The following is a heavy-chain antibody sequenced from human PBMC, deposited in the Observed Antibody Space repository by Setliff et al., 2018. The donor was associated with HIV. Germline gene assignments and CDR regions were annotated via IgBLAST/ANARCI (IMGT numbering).Heavy chain of an antibody. D-gene: IGHD3-22*01. CDR2: IYTGGST. V-gene: IGHV3-66*02. J-gene: IGHJ4*02. CDR1: GFTVSRNY. CDR3: ATRGRAYYYDSSGYFDY. Sequence: ETLSLSCTASGFTVSRNYMSWVRQAPGKGLEWVSVIYTGGSTSYADSVKGRFTISRDNSKNALYLQMNSLRVEDTAVYFCATRGRAYYYDSSGYFDYWGQGALVTVS.